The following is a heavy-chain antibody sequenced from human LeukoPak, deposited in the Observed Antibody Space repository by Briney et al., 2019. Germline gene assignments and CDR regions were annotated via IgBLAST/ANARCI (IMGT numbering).Heavy chain of an antibody. CDR1: GFTFSAYW. D-gene: IGHD2-15*01. V-gene: IGHV3-66*01. CDR3: ASDSYSPEYFQH. J-gene: IGHJ1*01. CDR2: IYSGGST. Sequence: GGSLRLSCAGSGFTFSAYWMTWVRQAPGKGLEWVSVIYSGGSTFYADSVKGRFTISRDNSKNTLYLQMNSLRAEDTAVYYCASDSYSPEYFQHWGQGTLVTVSS.